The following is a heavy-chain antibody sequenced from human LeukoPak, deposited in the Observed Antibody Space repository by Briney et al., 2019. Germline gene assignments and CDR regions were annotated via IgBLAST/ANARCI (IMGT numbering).Heavy chain of an antibody. Sequence: ASVKVSCKASGYTFTGYYMHWVRQAPGQGLEWMGWINPNSGGTNYAQKFQARVTMTRDTSISTAYMELRSLRSDDTAVYYCARRLEYGTYDYWGQGTLVTVSS. CDR1: GYTFTGYY. V-gene: IGHV1-2*02. D-gene: IGHD4-17*01. CDR2: INPNSGGT. J-gene: IGHJ4*02. CDR3: ARRLEYGTYDY.